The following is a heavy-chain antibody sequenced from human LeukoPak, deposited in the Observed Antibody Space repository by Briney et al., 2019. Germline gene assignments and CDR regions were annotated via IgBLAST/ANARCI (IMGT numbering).Heavy chain of an antibody. CDR3: ARARVQVPAAIAY. D-gene: IGHD2-2*02. V-gene: IGHV1-2*02. CDR1: GYTFTGYY. J-gene: IGHJ4*02. Sequence: ASVKVSCKASGYTFTGYYMHLVRQAPGQGLEWMGWINPNSGGTNYAQKFQGRVTMTRDTSISTAYMELSRLRSDDTAVYYCARARVQVPAAIAYWGQGTLVTVSS. CDR2: INPNSGGT.